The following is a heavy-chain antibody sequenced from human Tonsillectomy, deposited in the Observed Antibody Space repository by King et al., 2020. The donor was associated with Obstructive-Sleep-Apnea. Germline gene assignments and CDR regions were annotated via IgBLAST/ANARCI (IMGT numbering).Heavy chain of an antibody. J-gene: IGHJ3*02. V-gene: IGHV3-9*01. Sequence: VQLVESGGGLVQPGRSLRLSCAASGFSFDDYAMHWVRQAPGKGLEWVSGINWNSGYIGYADSVKGRFTISRDNAKNSLYLQMNSLRAEDTALYYCVKDRAGGIPDAFDIWGQGTMVTVSS. CDR1: GFSFDDYA. D-gene: IGHD3-16*01. CDR2: INWNSGYI. CDR3: VKDRAGGIPDAFDI.